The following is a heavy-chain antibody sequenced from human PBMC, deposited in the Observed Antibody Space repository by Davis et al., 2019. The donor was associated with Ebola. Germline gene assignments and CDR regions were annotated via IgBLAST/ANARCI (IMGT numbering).Heavy chain of an antibody. CDR3: AGVDYGDSWRWFDP. D-gene: IGHD4-17*01. CDR2: INSDGSRT. Sequence: PGGSLRLFCAASGFTFSRYWMHWVRQAPGKGLVWVSRINSDGSRTNYADSVKGRFTISRDNAKNTVYLQMNSLRAEDTAVYFCAGVDYGDSWRWFDPWGQGTLVTVSS. J-gene: IGHJ5*02. CDR1: GFTFSRYW. V-gene: IGHV3-74*01.